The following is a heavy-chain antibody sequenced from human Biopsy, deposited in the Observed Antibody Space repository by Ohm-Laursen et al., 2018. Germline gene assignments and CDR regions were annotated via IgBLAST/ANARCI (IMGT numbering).Heavy chain of an antibody. CDR1: GFTLSSYS. CDR3: ARSRGSSGIATIYYYGMDV. J-gene: IGHJ6*02. CDR2: ISSSSDNI. V-gene: IGHV3-21*01. Sequence: SLRLSCSASGFTLSSYSMNWVRQTPGKGLEWVSTISSSSDNIYYVDSVKSRFTISRDNAKNSLYLQMNSLRAEATAVYYCARSRGSSGIATIYYYGMDVWGQGTTVTVSS. D-gene: IGHD3-10*01.